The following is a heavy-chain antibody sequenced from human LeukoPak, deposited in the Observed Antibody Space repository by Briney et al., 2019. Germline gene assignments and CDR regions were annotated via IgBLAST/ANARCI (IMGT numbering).Heavy chain of an antibody. CDR2: ISYDGSSK. V-gene: IGHV3-30*04. Sequence: PGGSLRLSCAASGFTFSSYAIHWVRQAPGKGLEWVALISYDGSSKYYADSVKGRFTVSRDNSKNTLYLQMNSLRAEDTAVYYCAKVRAVAGTLSYFDYWGQGTLVTVSS. J-gene: IGHJ4*02. CDR1: GFTFSSYA. D-gene: IGHD6-19*01. CDR3: AKVRAVAGTLSYFDY.